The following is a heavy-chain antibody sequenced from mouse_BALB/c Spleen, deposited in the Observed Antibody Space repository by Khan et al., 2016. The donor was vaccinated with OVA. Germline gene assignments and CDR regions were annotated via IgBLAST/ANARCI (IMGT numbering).Heavy chain of an antibody. D-gene: IGHD2-2*01. CDR3: ARREKYGYDPSWFAY. V-gene: IGHV1-52*01. CDR2: INPSDSES. CDR1: DYTFTSYW. Sequence: QVQLQQSGAELVRPGASVKLSCKASDYTFTSYWMNWVRQRPRQGLEWIGKINPSDSESHYNQMFKDKATLTVDKSSGTAYMQLSSLTSEDSAVYYCARREKYGYDPSWFAYWGQGTLVTVSA. J-gene: IGHJ3*01.